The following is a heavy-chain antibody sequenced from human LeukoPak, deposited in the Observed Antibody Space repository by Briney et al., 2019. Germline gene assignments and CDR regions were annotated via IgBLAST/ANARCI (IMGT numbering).Heavy chain of an antibody. Sequence: PGGSLRLSCAASGFTFSDYSMNWVRQGPGPGLEWVSSISRSSRHVYYAGSVKGRFTISRDNAKNSLYLQMNSLRAEDMAVYFCVRDLMGSGSTTAYLHHWGQGTLVTVSS. V-gene: IGHV3-21*01. CDR2: ISRSSRHV. CDR1: GFTFSDYS. J-gene: IGHJ1*01. D-gene: IGHD1-1*01. CDR3: VRDLMGSGSTTAYLHH.